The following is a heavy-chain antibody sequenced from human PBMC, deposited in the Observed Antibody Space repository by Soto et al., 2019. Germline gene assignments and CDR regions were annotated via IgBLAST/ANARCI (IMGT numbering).Heavy chain of an antibody. CDR2: FNPNSGGT. V-gene: IGHV1-2*04. CDR1: GYTFTGHY. Sequence: ASVKVSCKASGYTFTGHYMHWVRQAPGQGLEWMGWFNPNSGGTNYAQKFQGWVTMTRDTSISTAYMELRRLRSDDTAVYYCARAIVLVPAAIYSGLPPTPAAFDPWAREPWSPSPQ. CDR3: ARAIVLVPAAIYSGLPPTPAAFDP. D-gene: IGHD2-2*01. J-gene: IGHJ5*02.